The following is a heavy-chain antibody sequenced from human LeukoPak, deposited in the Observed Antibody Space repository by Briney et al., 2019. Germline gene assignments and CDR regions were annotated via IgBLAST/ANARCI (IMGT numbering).Heavy chain of an antibody. CDR3: ASTPYNWNYTPHFDY. D-gene: IGHD1-7*01. J-gene: IGHJ4*02. CDR1: GGSISSGGYS. Sequence: SQTLSLTCAVSGGSISSGGYSWSWIRQPPGKGLEWIGYIYHSGSTYYNPSLKSRVTISVDRSKNQFSLKPSSVTAADTAVYYCASTPYNWNYTPHFDYWGQGTLVTVSS. CDR2: IYHSGST. V-gene: IGHV4-30-2*01.